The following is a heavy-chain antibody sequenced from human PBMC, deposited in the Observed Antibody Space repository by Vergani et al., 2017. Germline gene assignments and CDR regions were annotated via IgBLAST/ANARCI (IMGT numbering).Heavy chain of an antibody. CDR1: GFSFNTYW. V-gene: IGHV3-74*01. CDR3: ARDGWELLDYFYYMDV. J-gene: IGHJ6*03. Sequence: EVRLVESGGGLVQPGGSLRLSCAASGFSFNTYWMHWVRQAPGKGLMWFSRINSDGDSTSYADSGKGRFTISRDNAKNTLYLQMDSLRAEDTAVYYCARDGWELLDYFYYMDVWGKGTTVTVSS. CDR2: INSDGDST. D-gene: IGHD1-26*01.